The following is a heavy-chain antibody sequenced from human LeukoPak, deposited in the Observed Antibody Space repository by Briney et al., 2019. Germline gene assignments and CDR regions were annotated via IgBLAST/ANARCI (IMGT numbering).Heavy chain of an antibody. D-gene: IGHD3-10*01. V-gene: IGHV3-30-3*01. CDR2: ISYDGGNK. CDR1: GFTFRSYA. J-gene: IGHJ3*02. Sequence: PGRSLRLACAAAGFTFRSYAMDWVRQAHGKVLEWVAVISYDGGNKYYGDSGKGRFTISRDNSKNTLDMQMSSLRTKETDVDYCARDQITMVVRSACDIWGQGTMGTVSS. CDR3: ARDQITMVVRSACDI.